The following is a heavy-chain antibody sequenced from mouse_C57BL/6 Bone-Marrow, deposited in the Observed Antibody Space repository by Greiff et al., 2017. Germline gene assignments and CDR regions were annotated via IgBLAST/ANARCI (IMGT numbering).Heavy chain of an antibody. CDR2: ISSGGSYT. J-gene: IGHJ2*01. D-gene: IGHD2-1*01. V-gene: IGHV5-6*01. CDR3: ASYYGNYDY. Sequence: EVQRVESGGDLVKPGGSLKLSCAASGFTFSSYGMSWVRQTPDQRLEWVATISSGGSYTYYPDSVKGRFTIARDDAKDTLYLKRRSLKAADTDLYDSASYYGNYDYWGQGTTLTVSS. CDR1: GFTFSSYG.